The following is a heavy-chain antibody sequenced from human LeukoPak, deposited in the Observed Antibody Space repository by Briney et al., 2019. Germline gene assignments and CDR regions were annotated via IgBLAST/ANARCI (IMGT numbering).Heavy chain of an antibody. Sequence: GGSLRLSCAASGFTFSSYSMNWVRQAPGKGLEWVSSIMSSSSYIYYADSVKGRFTISRDNAKNSLYLQMNSLRAEDTAVYYCARFSTVTKGPVATWDAFDIWGQGTMVTVSS. CDR2: IMSSSSYI. D-gene: IGHD4-17*01. CDR3: ARFSTVTKGPVATWDAFDI. J-gene: IGHJ3*02. V-gene: IGHV3-21*01. CDR1: GFTFSSYS.